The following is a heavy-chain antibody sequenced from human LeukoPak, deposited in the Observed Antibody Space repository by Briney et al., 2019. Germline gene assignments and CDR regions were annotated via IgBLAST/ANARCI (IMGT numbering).Heavy chain of an antibody. CDR3: ARDRFPTGYVDY. Sequence: GGSLRLSCAASGFTFSRHWMHWVRQVPGKGLEWVSRINNDGRTTSYADVVKGRFTISRDNAKNTLYLQMNSLRPEDTAVYYCARDRFPTGYVDYWGQGTLVTVSS. V-gene: IGHV3-74*01. D-gene: IGHD3-3*01. CDR2: INNDGRTT. CDR1: GFTFSRHW. J-gene: IGHJ4*02.